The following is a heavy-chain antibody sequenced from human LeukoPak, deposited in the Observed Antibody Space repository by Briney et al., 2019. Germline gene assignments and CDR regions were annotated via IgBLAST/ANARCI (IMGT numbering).Heavy chain of an antibody. D-gene: IGHD1-26*01. J-gene: IGHJ4*02. CDR3: ARVSYCTVPELFDY. CDR2: ISYDGSNK. CDR1: GFTFSSYA. V-gene: IGHV3-30*04. Sequence: GGSLRLSCAASGFTFSSYAMRWVRQAPGKGLEWVAVISYDGSNKYYADSVKGRFTISRDNSKNTLYLQMNSLRAEDTAVYYCARVSYCTVPELFDYWGQGTLVTVSS.